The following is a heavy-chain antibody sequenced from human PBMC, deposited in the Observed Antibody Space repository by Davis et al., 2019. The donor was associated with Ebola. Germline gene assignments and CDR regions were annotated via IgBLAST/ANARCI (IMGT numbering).Heavy chain of an antibody. V-gene: IGHV1-46*01. Sequence: ASVQVSCKAFGYTFTNYYVHWVRQAPGQGLEWMGVINPSAGYTNYAQKFQGRVTITRDTPTSTVYMEVRRLRSDDTAVYYCARDGPDYYGLDVWGQGTAVTVSS. CDR1: GYTFTNYY. J-gene: IGHJ6*02. CDR3: ARDGPDYYGLDV. CDR2: INPSAGYT.